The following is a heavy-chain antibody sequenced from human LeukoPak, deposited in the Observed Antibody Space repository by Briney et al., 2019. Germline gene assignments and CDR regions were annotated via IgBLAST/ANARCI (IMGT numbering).Heavy chain of an antibody. J-gene: IGHJ2*01. V-gene: IGHV1-46*01. D-gene: IGHD5-18*01. CDR3: ARDLYSYPSGWGGGFDL. Sequence: ASVKVSCKASGYTFTSYYMHWVRQAPGQGLEWMGLINPSGGSTSYAQKFQGRVTMTRDTSTSTVYMELSSLRSEDTAVYYCARDLYSYPSGWGGGFDLWGRGTLVTVSS. CDR1: GYTFTSYY. CDR2: INPSGGST.